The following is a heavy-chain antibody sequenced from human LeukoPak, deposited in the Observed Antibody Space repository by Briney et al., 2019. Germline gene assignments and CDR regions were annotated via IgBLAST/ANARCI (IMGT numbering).Heavy chain of an antibody. Sequence: GASVKVSCKASGYTFTGYYMHWVRQAPGQGLEWMGWINPNSGNTGYAQKFQGRVTMTRGTSISTAYMELSRLRSDDTAVYYCARESSGSYYNYWGQGTLVTVSS. CDR3: ARESSGSYYNY. V-gene: IGHV1-2*02. D-gene: IGHD3-10*01. CDR2: INPNSGNT. CDR1: GYTFTGYY. J-gene: IGHJ4*02.